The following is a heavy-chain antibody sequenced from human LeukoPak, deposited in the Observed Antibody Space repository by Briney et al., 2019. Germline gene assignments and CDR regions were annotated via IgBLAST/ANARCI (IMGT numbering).Heavy chain of an antibody. D-gene: IGHD3-22*01. Sequence: PGGSLRLSCAASGFTFSSYSMNWVRQAPGKGLEWVSSISSSSYIYYADSVKGRFTISRDNAKNSLYLQMNSLRAEDTAVYYCARDKPLDSSGYPYGLNDYWGQGTLVTVSS. V-gene: IGHV3-21*01. CDR2: ISSSSYI. CDR3: ARDKPLDSSGYPYGLNDY. CDR1: GFTFSSYS. J-gene: IGHJ4*02.